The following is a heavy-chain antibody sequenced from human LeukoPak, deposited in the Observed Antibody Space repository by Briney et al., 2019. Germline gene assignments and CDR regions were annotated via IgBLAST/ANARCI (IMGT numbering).Heavy chain of an antibody. D-gene: IGHD1-26*01. CDR2: MNPNSGNT. V-gene: IGHV1-8*01. CDR3: ARGVGAPTVFDP. CDR1: GYTFTSYD. Sequence: ASVKVSCKASGYTFTSYDINWVRQATGQGLEWMGWMNPNSGNTGYAQKFQGRVTMTRNTSISTAYMELSSLRSEDTAVYYCARGVGAPTVFDPWGQGTLVTVYS. J-gene: IGHJ5*02.